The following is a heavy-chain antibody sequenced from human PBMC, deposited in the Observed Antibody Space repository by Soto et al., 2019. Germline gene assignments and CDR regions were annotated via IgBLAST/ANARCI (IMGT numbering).Heavy chain of an antibody. CDR2: ISGSGGST. CDR3: AKQGDHYGDYLAGY. J-gene: IGHJ4*02. Sequence: EVQLLESGGGLVQPGGSLRLSCAASGFTFSSYAMSWVRQAPGKGLEWVSAISGSGGSTYYADSVKGRFTISRDNSNNTLHLQMNSLIAEDTAVYYCAKQGDHYGDYLAGYWGQGTLVTVSS. CDR1: GFTFSSYA. V-gene: IGHV3-23*01. D-gene: IGHD4-17*01.